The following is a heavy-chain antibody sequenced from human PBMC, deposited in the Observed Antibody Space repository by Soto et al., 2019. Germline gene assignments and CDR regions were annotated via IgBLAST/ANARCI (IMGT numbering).Heavy chain of an antibody. CDR3: ASYAGFCSGGSCYDY. J-gene: IGHJ4*02. V-gene: IGHV3-53*02. D-gene: IGHD2-15*01. Sequence: EVQLVETGGGLIQPGGSLRLSCAASKLTVGSSYMTWVRQAPGKGLEWVSVIYSGGLTYYADSVKGRFTISRDTSKNTLYLQMNTLRADDTAVYYCASYAGFCSGGSCYDYWGQGTLVTVSS. CDR2: IYSGGLT. CDR1: KLTVGSSY.